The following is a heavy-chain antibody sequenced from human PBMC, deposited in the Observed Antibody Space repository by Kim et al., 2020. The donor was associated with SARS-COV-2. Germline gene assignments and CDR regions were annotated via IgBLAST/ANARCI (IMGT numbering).Heavy chain of an antibody. Sequence: SVKVSCKASGGTFSSYAISWVRQAPGQGLEWMGGIIPIFGTANYSQKFQGRVTITADESTSTAYMELSSLRSEDTAVYYCAGLWFRELFPGYYYMDVWGKGTTVTVSS. CDR1: GGTFSSYA. CDR2: IIPIFGTA. J-gene: IGHJ6*03. CDR3: AGLWFRELFPGYYYMDV. V-gene: IGHV1-69*13. D-gene: IGHD3-10*01.